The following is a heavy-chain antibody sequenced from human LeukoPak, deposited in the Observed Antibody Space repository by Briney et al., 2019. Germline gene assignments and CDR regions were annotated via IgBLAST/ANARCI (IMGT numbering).Heavy chain of an antibody. J-gene: IGHJ3*02. CDR1: GFTVSSNY. D-gene: IGHD3-22*01. V-gene: IGHV3-53*04. CDR2: IYSGGST. CDR3: ARYTYYYDSSGYSGDAFDI. Sequence: GGSLRLSCAASGFTVSSNYMSWVRQAPGKGLEWVSVIYSGGSTYYADSVKGRFTISRHNPKNTLYLQMNGLRAEDTAVYYCARYTYYYDSSGYSGDAFDIWGQGTMVTVSS.